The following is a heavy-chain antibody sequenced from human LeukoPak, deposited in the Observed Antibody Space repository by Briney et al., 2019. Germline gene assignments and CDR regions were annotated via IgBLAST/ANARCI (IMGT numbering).Heavy chain of an antibody. CDR1: GGSFSGYY. Sequence: SETLSLTCAVYGGSFSGYYWSWTRQPPGKGLEWIGEINHSGSTNYNPSLKSRVTISVDTSKNQFSLKLSSVTAADTAVYYCARGPYYYYYYGMDVWGQGTTVTVSS. J-gene: IGHJ6*02. V-gene: IGHV4-34*01. CDR2: INHSGST. CDR3: ARGPYYYYYYGMDV.